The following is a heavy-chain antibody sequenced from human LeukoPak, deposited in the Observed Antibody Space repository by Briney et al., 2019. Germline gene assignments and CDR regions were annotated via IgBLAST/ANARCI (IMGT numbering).Heavy chain of an antibody. CDR1: GFTFSNYC. V-gene: IGHV3-30*03. Sequence: GGSLRLSCAASGFTFSNYCMHWVRQAPGKGLEWVSVISSDESSKYYADSVKGRFTISRDNSKNTLYLQMNSLRSEDTAVYYCARKKRDCSSARCTVFDYRGPGNPGTVSS. D-gene: IGHD2-2*01. CDR2: ISSDESSK. J-gene: IGHJ4*03. CDR3: ARKKRDCSSARCTVFDY.